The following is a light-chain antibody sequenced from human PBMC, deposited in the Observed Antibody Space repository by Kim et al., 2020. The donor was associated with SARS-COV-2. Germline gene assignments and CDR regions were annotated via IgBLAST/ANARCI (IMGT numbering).Light chain of an antibody. CDR2: EVS. V-gene: IGLV2-8*01. CDR1: SSDVGAYKY. Sequence: QSVTISCTGTSSDVGAYKYVSWYQRHPGKAPKLVIYEVSKRPSGVPDRFSGSKSGNTASLTVSGLQADDEADYYCSSYAGSHSWFFGGGTKLTVL. CDR3: SSYAGSHSWF. J-gene: IGLJ3*02.